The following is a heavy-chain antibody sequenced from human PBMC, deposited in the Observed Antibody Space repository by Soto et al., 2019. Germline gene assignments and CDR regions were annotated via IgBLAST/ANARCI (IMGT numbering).Heavy chain of an antibody. D-gene: IGHD3-16*01. V-gene: IGHV3-30*18. CDR2: ISYDGSNK. CDR1: GFTFSSYG. J-gene: IGHJ6*02. Sequence: QVQLVESGGGVVQPGRSLRLSCAASGFTFSSYGMHWVRQAPGKGLEWVAVISYDGSNKYYADSVKGRFTISRDNSKNTLYLQMTSLRAEDTAVYYGAKGMDKVVAFYVWGLNANYYYGMDVWGQGTTVTVSS. CDR3: AKGMDKVVAFYVWGLNANYYYGMDV.